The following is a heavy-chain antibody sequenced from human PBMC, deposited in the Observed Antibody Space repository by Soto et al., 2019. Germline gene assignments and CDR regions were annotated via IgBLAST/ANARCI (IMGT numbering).Heavy chain of an antibody. V-gene: IGHV4-39*01. J-gene: IGHJ6*02. CDR2: FFYSWST. CDR3: ARHLTYCSAGSCYSDFPYYGMDV. Sequence: SETLSLTCTVSGGSISSSSYYWGWIRQPPGKGLEWIGSFFYSWSTYYNPSLKSRVTISVDTSKNQFSLKLSSVTAADTAVYYCARHLTYCSAGSCYSDFPYYGMDVWGQGTTVTVSS. CDR1: GGSISSSSYY. D-gene: IGHD2-15*01.